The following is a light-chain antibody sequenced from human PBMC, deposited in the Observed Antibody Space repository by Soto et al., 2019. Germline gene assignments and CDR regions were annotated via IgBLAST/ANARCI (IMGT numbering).Light chain of an antibody. CDR2: DVS. V-gene: IGLV2-14*01. Sequence: QSVLTQPASVSGSPGQSITISCTGTSSDVGGYNYVSWYQQHPGKAPKLMIYDVSNRPSGVSNRFSGSKAGNTASLTISGLAAEDEADYYCRSTTSSSTRVFGGGTKLTVL. CDR3: RSTTSSSTRV. CDR1: SSDVGGYNY. J-gene: IGLJ3*02.